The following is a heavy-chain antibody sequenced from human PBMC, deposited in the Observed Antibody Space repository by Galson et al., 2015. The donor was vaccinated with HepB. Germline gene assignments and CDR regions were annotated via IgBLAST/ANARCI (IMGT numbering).Heavy chain of an antibody. D-gene: IGHD1-26*01. CDR3: AKEQRGNYFLSDY. CDR1: GFTFSSYA. V-gene: IGHV3-23*01. Sequence: SLRLSCAASGFTFSSYAMSWVRQAPGKGLEWVSAISGSGGSTYYADSVKGRFTTSRDNSKNTLYLQMNSLRAEDTAVYYCAKEQRGNYFLSDYWGQGTPVTLSS. CDR2: ISGSGGST. J-gene: IGHJ4*02.